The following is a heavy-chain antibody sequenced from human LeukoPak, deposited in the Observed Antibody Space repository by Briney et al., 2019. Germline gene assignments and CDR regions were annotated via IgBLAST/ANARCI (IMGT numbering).Heavy chain of an antibody. CDR3: VKGGGAVAHTGGFGD. V-gene: IGHV3-64D*06. Sequence: GSLRLSCSASGFTFSSYAMHWVRQAPGKGLDYVSAISSNGGSAYYADSVKGRFTISRDNSKITLYRQMSSLRAEDTAVYHCVKGGGAVAHTGGFGDWGQGTLVTVSS. CDR1: GFTFSSYA. D-gene: IGHD6-19*01. J-gene: IGHJ4*02. CDR2: ISSNGGSA.